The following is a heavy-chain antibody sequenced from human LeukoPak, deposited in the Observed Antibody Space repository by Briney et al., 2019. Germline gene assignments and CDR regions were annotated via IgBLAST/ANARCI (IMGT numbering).Heavy chain of an antibody. J-gene: IGHJ3*02. Sequence: SETLSLTCTVSGGSISSSSYYWGWIRQPPGKGLEWIGRIYTSGSTNYNPSLKSRVTISVDTSKNQFSLKLSSVTAADTAVYYCARRGLAAAGNDAFDIWGQGTMVTVSS. D-gene: IGHD6-13*01. CDR3: ARRGLAAAGNDAFDI. CDR1: GGSISSSSYY. CDR2: IYTSGST. V-gene: IGHV4-61*02.